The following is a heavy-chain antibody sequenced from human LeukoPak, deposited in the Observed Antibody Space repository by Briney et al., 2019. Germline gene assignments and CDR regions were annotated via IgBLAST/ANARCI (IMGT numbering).Heavy chain of an antibody. V-gene: IGHV4-34*01. J-gene: IGHJ1*01. CDR2: INHSGST. CDR1: GGSFSGYY. D-gene: IGHD3-22*01. CDR3: ARLSLRGGYYRYFEH. Sequence: SETLSLTCAVYGGSFSGYYWSWIRQPPGKGLEWIGEINHSGSTNYNPSLKSRVTISVDTSKNQFSLKLSSVTAADTAVYYCARLSLRGGYYRYFEHWGQGTLVTVSS.